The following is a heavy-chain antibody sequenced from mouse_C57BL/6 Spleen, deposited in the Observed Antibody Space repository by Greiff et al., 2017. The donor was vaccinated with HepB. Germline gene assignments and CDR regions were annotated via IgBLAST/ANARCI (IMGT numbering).Heavy chain of an antibody. CDR1: GYTFTSYW. Sequence: QVQLQQSGAELVKPGASVKVSCKASGYTFTSYWMHWVKQRPGQGLEWIGRIHPSDSDTNYNQKFKGKATLTVDKSSSTAYMQLSSLTSEDSAVYYCAMTYYYGSTWFAYWGQGTLVTVSA. D-gene: IGHD1-1*01. J-gene: IGHJ3*01. V-gene: IGHV1-74*01. CDR3: AMTYYYGSTWFAY. CDR2: IHPSDSDT.